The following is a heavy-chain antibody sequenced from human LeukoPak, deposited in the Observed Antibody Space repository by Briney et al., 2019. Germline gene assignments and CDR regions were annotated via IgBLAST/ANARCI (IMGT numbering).Heavy chain of an antibody. CDR1: GGSFSGYY. Sequence: SETLSLTCAVYGGSFSGYYWSWIRQPPGKRLEWIGEINHSGGTNYNPSLKSRVSISVDTSKNQFSLKLSSVTAADTAVYYCARRGLWSGYYCFDYWGPGTLVTVSS. D-gene: IGHD3-3*01. V-gene: IGHV4-34*01. J-gene: IGHJ4*02. CDR3: ARRGLWSGYYCFDY. CDR2: INHSGGT.